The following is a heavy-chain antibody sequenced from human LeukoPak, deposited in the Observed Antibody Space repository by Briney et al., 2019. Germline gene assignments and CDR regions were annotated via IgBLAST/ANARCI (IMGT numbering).Heavy chain of an antibody. CDR2: MSYDGSNK. J-gene: IGHJ3*02. CDR1: GFTFSSYA. V-gene: IGHV3-30-3*01. CDR3: SEDAWGI. Sequence: GGSLRLSCAASGFTFSSYAMHWVRQAPGKGLEWVAVMSYDGSNKYYADSVKGRFTISRDNSKNTLYLQMNSLRAEDTAVYYCSEDAWGIWGQGTMVTVSS. D-gene: IGHD2-15*01.